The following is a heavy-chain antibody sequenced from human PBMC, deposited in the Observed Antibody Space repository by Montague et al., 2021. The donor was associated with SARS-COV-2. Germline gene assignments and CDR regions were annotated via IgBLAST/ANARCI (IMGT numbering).Heavy chain of an antibody. J-gene: IGHJ3*02. Sequence: SETLSLTCTVSRDSISSHNYFWAWNRQPPGKGWEGIGSVDDSGLTFHNPSLESRVTISVDTSKKQFSLKVNSVTAADTAVYYCAKDGEALAWGTFDIWGQGTMVTVSS. CDR2: VDDSGLT. V-gene: IGHV4-39*07. CDR3: AKDGEALAWGTFDI. CDR1: RDSISSHNYF. D-gene: IGHD3-10*01.